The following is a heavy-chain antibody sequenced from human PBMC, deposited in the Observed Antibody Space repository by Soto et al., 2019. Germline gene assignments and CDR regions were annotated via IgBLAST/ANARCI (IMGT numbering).Heavy chain of an antibody. CDR1: GGSISSSTYY. J-gene: IGHJ4*02. CDR2: IYYSGST. D-gene: IGHD3-22*01. Sequence: SETLSLTCTVSGGSISSSTYYWGWIRQPPGKGLEWIGSIYYSGSTYYNPSLKGRLTISVDTSKNQFSLKLNSVTAADTAVYYCARLGGYYQAFDQWGQGSLVTVSS. CDR3: ARLGGYYQAFDQ. V-gene: IGHV4-39*01.